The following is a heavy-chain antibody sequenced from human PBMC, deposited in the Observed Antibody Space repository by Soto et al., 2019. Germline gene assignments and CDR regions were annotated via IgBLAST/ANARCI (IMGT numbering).Heavy chain of an antibody. CDR2: IYPGDSDT. D-gene: IGHD5-12*01. J-gene: IGHJ6*02. Sequence: PGESLKISCKGSGYSFTSYWIGWVRQMPGKGLEWMGIIYPGDSDTRYSPSFQGQVTISADKSISTAYLQWSSLKASDTAMYYCARQNSGYDKGTRYYYYGMDVWGQGTTVTVSS. CDR1: GYSFTSYW. CDR3: ARQNSGYDKGTRYYYYGMDV. V-gene: IGHV5-51*01.